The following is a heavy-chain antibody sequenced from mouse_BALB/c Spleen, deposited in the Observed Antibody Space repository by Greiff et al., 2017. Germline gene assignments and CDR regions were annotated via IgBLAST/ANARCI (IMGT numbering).Heavy chain of an antibody. CDR1: GFTFNTNA. D-gene: IGHD1-1*01. CDR2: IRSKSNNYAT. J-gene: IGHJ4*01. V-gene: IGHV10S3*01. CDR3: VRDGGTTVRAMDY. Sequence: EVKLVETGGGLVQPKGSLKLSCAASGFTFNTNAMNWVRQAPGKGLEWVARIRSKSNNYATYYADSVKDRFTISRDDSQSMLYLQMNNLKTEDTAMYYCVRDGGTTVRAMDYWGQGTSVTVSS.